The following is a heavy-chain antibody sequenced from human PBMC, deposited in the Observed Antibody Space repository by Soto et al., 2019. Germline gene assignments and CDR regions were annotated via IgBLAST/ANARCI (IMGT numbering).Heavy chain of an antibody. J-gene: IGHJ6*02. CDR3: ARGGQTAYYYYGMDV. V-gene: IGHV1-46*01. Sequence: ASVKVSCKASGYTFTSYYMHWVRQAPGQGLEWMGIINPSGGSTSYAQKFQGRVTMTRDTSTSTVYMELSSLRSEDTAVYYCARGGQTAYYYYGMDVWGQGTTVTVSS. CDR2: INPSGGST. CDR1: GYTFTSYY.